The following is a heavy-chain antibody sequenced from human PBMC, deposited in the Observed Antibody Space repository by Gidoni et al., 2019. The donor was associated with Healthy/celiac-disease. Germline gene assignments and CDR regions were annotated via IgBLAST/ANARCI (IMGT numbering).Heavy chain of an antibody. D-gene: IGHD5-18*01. CDR3: ARGGAGRSYGWHY. J-gene: IGHJ4*02. CDR2: INHSGST. V-gene: IGHV4-34*01. CDR1: GGSFSGYY. Sequence: QVQLQQWGAGLLKPSETLSLTYAVYGGSFSGYYWSWIRQPPGKVLEWIWEINHSGSTNYNPSLKSRVTISVDTSTNQFSLKLSSVTAADTAVYYCARGGAGRSYGWHYWGQGTLVTVSS.